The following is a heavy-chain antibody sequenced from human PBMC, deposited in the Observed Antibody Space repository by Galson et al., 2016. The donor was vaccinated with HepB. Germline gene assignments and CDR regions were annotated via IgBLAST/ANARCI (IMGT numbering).Heavy chain of an antibody. D-gene: IGHD3-22*01. Sequence: SLRLSCAASGFTFSDYYMTWIRQAPGKGLEWVSYISSSTGYTHYADSVKGRFTISRDDAKNSLYLQMNSLRAEDTAVYYCARAGLGVHYYYTSGPSDYWGQGTLVTVSS. V-gene: IGHV3-11*06. J-gene: IGHJ4*02. CDR2: ISSSTGYT. CDR1: GFTFSDYY. CDR3: ARAGLGVHYYYTSGPSDY.